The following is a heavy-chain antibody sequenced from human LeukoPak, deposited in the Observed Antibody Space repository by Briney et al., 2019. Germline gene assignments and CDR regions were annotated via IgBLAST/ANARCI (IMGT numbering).Heavy chain of an antibody. Sequence: GGSLRLSCAASGFTFSSYWMSWVRQAPGKGLEWVANIKQDGSEKYYVDSVKSRFTISRDNAKNSLYLQMNSLRAEDTAVYYCARVSDYDFWSGYYTHNWFDPWGQGTLVTVSS. V-gene: IGHV3-7*03. CDR1: GFTFSSYW. D-gene: IGHD3-3*01. CDR3: ARVSDYDFWSGYYTHNWFDP. CDR2: IKQDGSEK. J-gene: IGHJ5*02.